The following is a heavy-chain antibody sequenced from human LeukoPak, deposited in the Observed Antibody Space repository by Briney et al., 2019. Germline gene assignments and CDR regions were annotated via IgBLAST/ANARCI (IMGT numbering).Heavy chain of an antibody. D-gene: IGHD6-19*01. J-gene: IGHJ4*02. CDR3: AQAGAVAWRYYFDY. V-gene: IGHV1-3*01. Sequence: KFQGRVTITRDTSASTAYMELSSLRSEDTAVYYCAQAGAVAWRYYFDYWGQGTLVTVSS.